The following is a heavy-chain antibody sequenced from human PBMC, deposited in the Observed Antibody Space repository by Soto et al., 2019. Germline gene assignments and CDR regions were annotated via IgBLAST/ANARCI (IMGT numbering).Heavy chain of an antibody. V-gene: IGHV3-7*03. Sequence: EVQLVESGGGLVQPGGSLRLSCAASGFTFSSYWMSWVRQAPGKGLEWVANIKQDGSEKYYVDSVKGRFTISRDNAKNSLYLQRNSLRAEDTAVYYCARASRYRSPKGFDYWGQGTLVTVSS. CDR1: GFTFSSYW. D-gene: IGHD6-13*01. J-gene: IGHJ4*02. CDR2: IKQDGSEK. CDR3: ARASRYRSPKGFDY.